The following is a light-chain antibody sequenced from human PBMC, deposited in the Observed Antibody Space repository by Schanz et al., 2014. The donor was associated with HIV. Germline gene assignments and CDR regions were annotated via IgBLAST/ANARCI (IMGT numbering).Light chain of an antibody. CDR1: SSDVGSYNY. J-gene: IGLJ3*02. CDR2: DVS. V-gene: IGLV2-11*01. CDR3: ASYTGSNQGV. Sequence: QSALTQPRSVSGSPGQSVTISCTGTSSDVGSYNYVSWYQQRPGKAPKLMIYDVSKRPSGVPDRFSGSKSGNTASLTISGLQAEDEADYYCASYTGSNQGVFGGGTKLTVL.